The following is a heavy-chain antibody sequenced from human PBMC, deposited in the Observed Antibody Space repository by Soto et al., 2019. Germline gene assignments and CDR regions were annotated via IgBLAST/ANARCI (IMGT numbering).Heavy chain of an antibody. V-gene: IGHV3-15*01. D-gene: IGHD4-17*01. J-gene: IGHJ4*02. CDR3: SFQESTTVTMFEY. CDR2: IKSKTDGGTT. CDR1: GFSFSNVW. Sequence: EVQLVESGGGLVKPGGSLRLSCAASGFSFSNVWMSWGRQAPGKGLEWVGRIKSKTDGGTTDYAAPVNGRFTISRDDSKTTLYLQMNSLKTEDTAVYYCSFQESTTVTMFEYWGQGTLVTVSS.